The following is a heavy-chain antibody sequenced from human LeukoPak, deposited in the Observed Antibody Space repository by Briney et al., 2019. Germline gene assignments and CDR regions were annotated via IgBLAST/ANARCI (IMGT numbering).Heavy chain of an antibody. CDR2: IWYDGSNK. CDR1: GFTFSSYG. CDR3: AKGYGSGSYSEYFDY. Sequence: GGSLRLSCAASGFTFSSYGMHWVRQAPGKRLEWVAVIWYDGSNKYYADSVKGRFTISRDNSKNTLYLQMNSLRADDTDVYYCAKGYGSGSYSEYFDYWGQGTLVTVSS. V-gene: IGHV3-33*06. J-gene: IGHJ4*02. D-gene: IGHD3-10*01.